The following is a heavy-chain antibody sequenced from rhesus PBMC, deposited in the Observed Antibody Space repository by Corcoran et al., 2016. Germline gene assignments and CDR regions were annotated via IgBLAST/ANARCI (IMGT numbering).Heavy chain of an antibody. J-gene: IGHJ4*01. Sequence: QVTLKESGPALVKPTQTLPLTCTLSGFSFSTSGMRVSWIRQPPGKALEWVSRIDLDDAKYLSTSMKSKLTNSKDTSKNQVVLTLTNVDPVDTGTYYWVRRLGGSYYYFDSRGQGVLVTVSS. V-gene: IGHV2S2*01. CDR1: GFSFSTSGMR. D-gene: IGHD3-16*01. CDR3: VRRLGGSYYYFDS. CDR2: IDLDDAK.